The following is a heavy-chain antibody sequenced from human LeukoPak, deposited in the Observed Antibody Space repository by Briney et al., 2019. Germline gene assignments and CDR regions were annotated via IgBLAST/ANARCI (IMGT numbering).Heavy chain of an antibody. V-gene: IGHV1-3*01. CDR3: AGTYYYDSSGYYPAFDY. CDR1: GYSFTDYA. J-gene: IGHJ4*02. D-gene: IGHD3-22*01. Sequence: ASVKVSCKASGYSFTDYAMHWVRQAPGQRLEWMGWINAANGSTKYSQKFQGRVTITRDTSASRAYMELGSLRSEDTAVYYCAGTYYYDSSGYYPAFDYWGQGTLVTVSS. CDR2: INAANGST.